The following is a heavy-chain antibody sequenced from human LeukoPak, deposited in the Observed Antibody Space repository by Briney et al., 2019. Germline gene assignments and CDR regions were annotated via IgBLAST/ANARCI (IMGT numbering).Heavy chain of an antibody. CDR3: ASTPRRSAGWFDP. J-gene: IGHJ5*02. V-gene: IGHV4-59*08. Sequence: SGTLSLTCTVSGGSISSYYWSWIRQPPGKGLEWIGYIYYSGSTNYNPSLKSRVTISVDTSKNQFSLKLSSATAADTAVYYCASTPRRSAGWFDPWGQGTLVTVSS. CDR2: IYYSGST. CDR1: GGSISSYY. D-gene: IGHD6-13*01.